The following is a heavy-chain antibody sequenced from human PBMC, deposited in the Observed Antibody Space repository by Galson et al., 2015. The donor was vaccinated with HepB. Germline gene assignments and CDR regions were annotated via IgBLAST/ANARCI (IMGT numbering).Heavy chain of an antibody. D-gene: IGHD2-2*02. J-gene: IGHJ6*03. CDR2: ISAYNGNT. CDR3: AREGYCSSTSCYTDYYYYYYMDV. CDR1: GYTFTSYG. Sequence: SVKVSCKASGYTFTSYGISWVRQAPGQGLEWMGWISAYNGNTNYAQKLQGRVTMTTDTSTSTAYMELRSLRSDDTAVYYCAREGYCSSTSCYTDYYYYYYMDVWGKGTTVTVSS. V-gene: IGHV1-18*01.